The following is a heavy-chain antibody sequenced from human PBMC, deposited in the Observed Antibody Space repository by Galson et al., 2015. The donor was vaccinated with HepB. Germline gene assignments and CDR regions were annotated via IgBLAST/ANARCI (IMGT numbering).Heavy chain of an antibody. V-gene: IGHV3-21*01. J-gene: IGHJ3*02. CDR3: AGGYYYRGAFDI. Sequence: SLRLSCAASGFTFSSYSMNWVRQAPGKGLEWVSSISSSSSYIYYADSVKGRFTISRDNAKNSLYLQMNSLRAEDTAVYYCAGGYYYRGAFDIWGQGTMVTVSS. D-gene: IGHD3-22*01. CDR2: ISSSSSYI. CDR1: GFTFSSYS.